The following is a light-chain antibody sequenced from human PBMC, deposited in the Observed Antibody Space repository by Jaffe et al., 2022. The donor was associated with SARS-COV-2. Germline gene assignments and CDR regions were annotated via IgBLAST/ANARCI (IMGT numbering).Light chain of an antibody. CDR1: QSLVHSDGNTY. CDR3: MQGTHPFT. CDR2: QIS. Sequence: DVVMTQSPLSLPVTLGQPASISCRSSQSLVHSDGNTYLNWFQQRPGQSPRRLIYQISNRDSGVPDRFSGSGSGTNFTLKISRVEAEDVAVYYCMQGTHPFTFGPGTKVDIK. V-gene: IGKV2-30*02. J-gene: IGKJ3*01.